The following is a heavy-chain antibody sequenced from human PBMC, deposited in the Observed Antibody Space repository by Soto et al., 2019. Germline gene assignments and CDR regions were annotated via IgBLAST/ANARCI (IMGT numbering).Heavy chain of an antibody. CDR2: IYYSGST. D-gene: IGHD2-2*01. CDR3: ARDVGYCSSTSCYHVFDY. V-gene: IGHV4-31*03. Sequence: LSLTCTVSGGSISSGGYYWSWIRQHPGKGLEWIGYIYYSGSTHYNPSLKSRVTISVDTSKNQFSLKLSSVTAADTAVYYCARDVGYCSSTSCYHVFDYWGQGTLVTVSS. J-gene: IGHJ4*02. CDR1: GGSISSGGYY.